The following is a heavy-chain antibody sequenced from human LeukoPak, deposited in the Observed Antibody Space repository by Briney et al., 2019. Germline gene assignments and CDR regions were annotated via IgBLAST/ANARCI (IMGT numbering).Heavy chain of an antibody. D-gene: IGHD1-26*01. CDR2: ISGSGDST. J-gene: IGHJ4*02. V-gene: IGHV3-23*01. Sequence: GGSLRLSCAASGFTFSSHAMSWVRQVPGKGLEWVSAISGSGDSTLYADSVKGRFTISRDNSKDTLYLQMNSLRAEDTAVYYCAIDVGATSYWGQGTLVTVSS. CDR3: AIDVGATSY. CDR1: GFTFSSHA.